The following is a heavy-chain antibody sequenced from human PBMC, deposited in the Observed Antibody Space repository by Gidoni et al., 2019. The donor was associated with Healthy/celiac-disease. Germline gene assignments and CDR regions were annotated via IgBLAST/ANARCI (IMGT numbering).Heavy chain of an antibody. J-gene: IGHJ6*02. Sequence: EVQLLESGGGLVQPGGSLRLSCAASGFTFSSYAMSWVRQAPGKGLEWVSAISGSGGSTYYADSVKGRFTISRDNSKNTLYLQMNSLRAEDTAVYYCAKDRGWEMGIAAAGYYYGMDVWGQGTTVTVSS. V-gene: IGHV3-23*01. D-gene: IGHD6-13*01. CDR1: GFTFSSYA. CDR2: ISGSGGST. CDR3: AKDRGWEMGIAAAGYYYGMDV.